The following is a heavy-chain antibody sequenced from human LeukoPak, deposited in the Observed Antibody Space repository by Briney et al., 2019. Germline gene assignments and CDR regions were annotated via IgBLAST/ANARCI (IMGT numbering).Heavy chain of an antibody. CDR1: GFSFSNYV. J-gene: IGHJ4*02. V-gene: IGHV3-23*01. Sequence: GGSLPLSCAATGFSFSNYVMGWLRQAPAKGLEWVSGMRGSGGNTYYADSVKGRFTISRDNSKNTVYLQITSLRAEDTALYYCAKFRNPYTPVDFDYWGQGTLVTVSP. CDR2: MRGSGGNT. D-gene: IGHD3-16*02. CDR3: AKFRNPYTPVDFDY.